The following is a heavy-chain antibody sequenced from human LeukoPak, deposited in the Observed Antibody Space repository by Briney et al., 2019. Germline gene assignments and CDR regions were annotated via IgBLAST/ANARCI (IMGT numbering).Heavy chain of an antibody. CDR1: GYTFTSYG. D-gene: IGHD6-19*01. Sequence: ASVKVSCRASGYTFTSYGISWVRQAPGQGLEWMGWISAYNGNTNYAQKLQGRVTMTTDTSTSTAYMELRSLRSDDTAVYYCTTFTSGIAVAGATDYWGQGTLVTLSS. CDR2: ISAYNGNT. J-gene: IGHJ4*02. V-gene: IGHV1-18*01. CDR3: TTFTSGIAVAGATDY.